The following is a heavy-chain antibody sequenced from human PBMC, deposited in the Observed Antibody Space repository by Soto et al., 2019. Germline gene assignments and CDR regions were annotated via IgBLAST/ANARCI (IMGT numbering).Heavy chain of an antibody. CDR2: IDSGGIT. D-gene: IGHD3-16*01. J-gene: IGHJ6*02. CDR1: GLRVSSNY. V-gene: IGHV3-53*01. CDR3: ARGGALFYYYGVDV. Sequence: EVQLVESGGGWIQPGGSLRLSCAASGLRVSSNYMTWVRQAPGKGLEWVSVIDSGGITYYSDSVRGRFTISRDNSGNTVFLQMNRLRPEDTALYYCARGGALFYYYGVDVWGRGTTVTVSS.